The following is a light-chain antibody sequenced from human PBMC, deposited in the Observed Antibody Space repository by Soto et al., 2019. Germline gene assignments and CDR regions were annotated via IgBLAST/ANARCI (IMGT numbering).Light chain of an antibody. J-gene: IGKJ4*01. CDR3: QQDNSFPLT. CDR2: AAS. Sequence: DIQMTHSPSSVSASVVYIVTITCRASQGIPNWLAWYQQKAGKAPKLLISAASRLQSGVPSRFSGSGSGTAFTLTISSLQPEDFATYYCQQDNSFPLTFGGGTKVDIK. V-gene: IGKV1D-12*01. CDR1: QGIPNW.